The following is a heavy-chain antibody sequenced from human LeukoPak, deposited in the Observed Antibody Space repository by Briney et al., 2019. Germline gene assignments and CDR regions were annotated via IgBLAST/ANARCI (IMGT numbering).Heavy chain of an antibody. CDR2: IWYDGSNK. Sequence: GGSLRLSCAASGFTFSSYGMHWVRQAPGKGLEWVAVIWYDGSNKCYADSVKGRFTISRDNSKNTLYLQMNSLRAEDTAVYYCARVRGYSYGYLDYWGQGTLVTVSS. CDR3: ARVRGYSYGYLDY. J-gene: IGHJ4*02. V-gene: IGHV3-33*01. CDR1: GFTFSSYG. D-gene: IGHD5-18*01.